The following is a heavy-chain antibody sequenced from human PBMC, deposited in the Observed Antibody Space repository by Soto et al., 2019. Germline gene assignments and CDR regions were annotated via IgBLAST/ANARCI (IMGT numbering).Heavy chain of an antibody. CDR2: ISNGGGST. Sequence: GGSLRLSCAASGFTFSSYAMSWVRQAPGKGLEWVSSISNGGGSTYYADSVKGRFTISRDKSKNTLYLQMNSLRVEDTAIYYCTKSRDLGWSDSGHFDYWGQGTLVTVSS. D-gene: IGHD3-10*01. CDR3: TKSRDLGWSDSGHFDY. J-gene: IGHJ4*02. CDR1: GFTFSSYA. V-gene: IGHV3-23*01.